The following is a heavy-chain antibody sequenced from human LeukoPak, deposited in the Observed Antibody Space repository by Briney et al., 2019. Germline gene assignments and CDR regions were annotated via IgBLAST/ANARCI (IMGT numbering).Heavy chain of an antibody. J-gene: IGHJ4*02. V-gene: IGHV3-7*01. Sequence: GGSLRLSCAASGFTFSSYWMSWVRQAPGKGLEWVANIKQDGSEKYYVDSVKGRFTISRDNAKNSLYLQMNSLRAEDTAVYYCARGEGMSYDFWSGYYRPFEYYFDYWGQGTLVTVSS. CDR1: GFTFSSYW. D-gene: IGHD3-3*01. CDR2: IKQDGSEK. CDR3: ARGEGMSYDFWSGYYRPFEYYFDY.